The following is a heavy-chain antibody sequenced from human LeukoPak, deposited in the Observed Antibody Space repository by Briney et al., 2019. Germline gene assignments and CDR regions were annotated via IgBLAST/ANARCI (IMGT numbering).Heavy chain of an antibody. D-gene: IGHD3-22*01. V-gene: IGHV1-18*01. Sequence: ASVKVSCKASGYTFTSYGISWVRQAPGQGLEWMGWISAYNGNTNYAQKLQGRVTMTTETSTSTAYMELRSLRSDDTAVYYCARERYDSSGYYSPGHWFDPWGQGTLVTVSS. CDR3: ARERYDSSGYYSPGHWFDP. CDR1: GYTFTSYG. CDR2: ISAYNGNT. J-gene: IGHJ5*02.